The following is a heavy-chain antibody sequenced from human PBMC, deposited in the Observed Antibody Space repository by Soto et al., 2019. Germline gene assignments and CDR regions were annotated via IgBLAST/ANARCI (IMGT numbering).Heavy chain of an antibody. CDR3: AQGTLVGANYTYYDMDV. CDR1: GFTISTA. Sequence: PGGSLRLSCAASGFTISTAMTWVRQAPGKGLEWVSSFSGDGINTYYADSVKGRFTFSRDNSKNTVYLQMDNLRVEDTAVYHCAQGTLVGANYTYYDMDVWGQGTTVTVSS. V-gene: IGHV3-23*01. D-gene: IGHD1-26*01. CDR2: FSGDGINT. J-gene: IGHJ6*02.